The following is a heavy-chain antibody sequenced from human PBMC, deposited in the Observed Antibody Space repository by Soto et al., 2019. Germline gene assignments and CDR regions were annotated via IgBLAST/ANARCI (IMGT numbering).Heavy chain of an antibody. V-gene: IGHV4-4*07. Sequence: PSETLSLTCTVSVDSISTYYWSWIRRPAGKGLEWIGRIDASGNTNYNPSLKSRVTMSADTSKKQFSLKLTSVTAADTAVYYCARDQGTYYYGSGALRSYGMDVWGQGTTVTVSS. CDR3: ARDQGTYYYGSGALRSYGMDV. CDR2: IDASGNT. D-gene: IGHD3-10*01. CDR1: VDSISTYY. J-gene: IGHJ6*02.